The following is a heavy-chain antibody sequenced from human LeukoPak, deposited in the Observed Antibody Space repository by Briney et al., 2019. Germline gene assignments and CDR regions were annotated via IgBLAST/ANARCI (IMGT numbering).Heavy chain of an antibody. J-gene: IGHJ3*02. CDR1: GFTFSSYW. CDR2: IKQDGSET. D-gene: IGHD4-17*01. CDR3: ARYGLGDTFDI. V-gene: IGHV3-7*01. Sequence: GGSLRPSCVASGFTFSSYWMSWVRQAPGKGLEWVASIKQDGSETRYVDSVKGRFAIFRDNTKSSLYLQMNSLRAEDTAVYYCARYGLGDTFDIWGQGTVVTVSS.